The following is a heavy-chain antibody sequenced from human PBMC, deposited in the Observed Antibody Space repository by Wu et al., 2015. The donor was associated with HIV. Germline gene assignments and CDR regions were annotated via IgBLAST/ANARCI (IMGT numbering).Heavy chain of an antibody. CDR2: ATPMFGTT. Sequence: QVHLVQSGAEVKKPGSSVKVSCKASGGIFTNYDINWVRQAPGQGLEWMGGATPMFGTTNYAQKFQGRLTITSDVYTSTVYMELSSLRSEDTAIYYCARDILVGXSTFWGQGTLVTVSS. D-gene: IGHD3-16*01. V-gene: IGHV1-69*05. CDR1: GGIFTNYD. CDR3: ARDILVGXSTF. J-gene: IGHJ4*02.